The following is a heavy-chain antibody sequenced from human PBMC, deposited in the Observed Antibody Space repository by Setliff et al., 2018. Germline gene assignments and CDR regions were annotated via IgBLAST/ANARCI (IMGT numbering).Heavy chain of an antibody. CDR3: ARDYYDSRGSYAFDI. CDR2: INQSGST. J-gene: IGHJ3*02. Sequence: PSETLSLTCAVYGGSFSGHYWGWIRQPPGKGLEWIGEINQSGSTTYNPSLKGRVTISMDTSKNQFSLKLTSVTAADTAMYYCARDYYDSRGSYAFDIWGQGTVVTVSS. V-gene: IGHV4-34*01. D-gene: IGHD3-22*01. CDR1: GGSFSGHY.